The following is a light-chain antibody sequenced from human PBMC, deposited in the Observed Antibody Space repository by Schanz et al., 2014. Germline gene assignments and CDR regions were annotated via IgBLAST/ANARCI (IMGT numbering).Light chain of an antibody. CDR3: SSYADSCPL. CDR1: SSDVGGYNY. J-gene: IGLJ1*01. V-gene: IGLV2-8*01. CDR2: EVS. Sequence: QSALTQPPSASGSPGQSVTISCTGTSSDVGGYNYVSWYQQHPGKAPKLMIYEVSNRPSGVPDRFSGSKSGNTASLTVSGLQAEDEANYYCSSYADSCPLFGPGPKLT.